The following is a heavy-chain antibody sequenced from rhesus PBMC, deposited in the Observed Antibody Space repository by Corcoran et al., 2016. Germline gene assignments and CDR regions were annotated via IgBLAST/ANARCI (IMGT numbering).Heavy chain of an antibody. J-gene: IGHJ4*01. CDR2: INPYNGNT. Sequence: QVQLVQSGAEVKKPGSSVKVSCKASGYPFTDYYMHWVRQAPRQGLEWMGWINPYNGNTKYAQKFQGRVTMTRDTSTSTAYMELSSLRSEDTAVYYCARGIAATKHFDYWGQGVLVTVSS. V-gene: IGHV1S2*01. CDR1: GYPFTDYY. D-gene: IGHD6-31*01. CDR3: ARGIAATKHFDY.